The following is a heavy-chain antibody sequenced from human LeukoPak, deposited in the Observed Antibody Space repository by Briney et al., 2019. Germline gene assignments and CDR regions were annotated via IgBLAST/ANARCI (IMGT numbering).Heavy chain of an antibody. CDR1: GFTFSSYG. J-gene: IGHJ4*02. CDR3: ARGIAAAGINLDY. CDR2: IQYDGSNQ. V-gene: IGHV3-30*02. Sequence: PGGSLRLSCTASGFTFSSYGMHWVRQAPGKGLEWVAYIQYDGSNQQYADSVKGRFSISRDGSKNIPYLQMNSLRAEDTAVYYCARGIAAAGINLDYWGQGTLVTVSS. D-gene: IGHD6-13*01.